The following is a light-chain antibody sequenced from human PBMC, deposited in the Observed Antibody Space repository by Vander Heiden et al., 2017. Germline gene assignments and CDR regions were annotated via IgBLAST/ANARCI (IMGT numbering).Light chain of an antibody. CDR1: QSISSW. CDR3: QQEKSQMT. J-gene: IGKJ1*01. Sequence: DIQLTQSPSTLSASVGDRVTITCRASQSISSWLAWYQQKPGKAPKLLSYKASSLESGVPSRFSGSGSGTEFTLTISSLQPDDVATYYCQQEKSQMTFGRGTKVEIK. V-gene: IGKV1-5*03. CDR2: KAS.